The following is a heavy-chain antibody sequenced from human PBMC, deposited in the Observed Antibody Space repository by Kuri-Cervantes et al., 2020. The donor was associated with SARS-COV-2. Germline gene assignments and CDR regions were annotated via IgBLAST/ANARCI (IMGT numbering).Heavy chain of an antibody. D-gene: IGHD2-2*01. Sequence: ASVKVSCKASGYTFTSYGISWVRQAPGQGLEWMGWISAYNGNTNYAQKLQGRVTMTTDTSTSTAYMELRSLRSEDTAVYYCAREQGPATALVFSFDYWGQGTLVTVSS. CDR3: AREQGPATALVFSFDY. CDR1: GYTFTSYG. J-gene: IGHJ4*02. CDR2: ISAYNGNT. V-gene: IGHV1-18*04.